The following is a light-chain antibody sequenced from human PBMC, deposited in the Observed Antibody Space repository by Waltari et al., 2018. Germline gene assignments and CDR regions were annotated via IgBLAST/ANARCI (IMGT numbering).Light chain of an antibody. CDR3: SSYTTSWTYV. Sequence: QSALTQPASVPGSPGQSITISFPGTSSDNASYNDVSWYQQFPGEAPKLIIYDVTSRPSGVSSRFSGSKSGHTAFLTISGLQAEDEADFFCSSYTTSWTYVFGTGTTVNVL. V-gene: IGLV2-14*03. CDR2: DVT. J-gene: IGLJ1*01. CDR1: SSDNASYND.